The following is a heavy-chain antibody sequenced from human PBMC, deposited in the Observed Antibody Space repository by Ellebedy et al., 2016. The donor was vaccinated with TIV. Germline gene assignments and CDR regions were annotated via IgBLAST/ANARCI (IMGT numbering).Heavy chain of an antibody. Sequence: PGGSLRLSCAASGFTLSSYWIHSVRQAPGKGLVWVSGCSSDGSSTSYADSVKGRVTISRDNSKTTLYLQMNTLRVDDTAIYYCAKDWQPDYFGRHDPWGQGILVTVSS. CDR1: GFTLSSYW. D-gene: IGHD3-10*01. CDR3: AKDWQPDYFGRHDP. J-gene: IGHJ5*02. CDR2: CSSDGSST. V-gene: IGHV3-74*01.